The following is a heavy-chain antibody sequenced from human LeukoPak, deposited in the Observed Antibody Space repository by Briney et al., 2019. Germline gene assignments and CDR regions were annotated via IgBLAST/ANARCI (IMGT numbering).Heavy chain of an antibody. CDR1: GYTFTNYG. Sequence: ASVKVSCKASGYTFTNYGVNWVRQAPGEGLEWMGWINTNSGDPTYAQGFAGRFVFSLDTSVSTAYLQISSLRAEDTAVYYCARFRPHGYYDTFDIWGQGTMVTVS. V-gene: IGHV7-4-1*02. CDR3: ARFRPHGYYDTFDI. D-gene: IGHD5-18*01. J-gene: IGHJ3*02. CDR2: INTNSGDP.